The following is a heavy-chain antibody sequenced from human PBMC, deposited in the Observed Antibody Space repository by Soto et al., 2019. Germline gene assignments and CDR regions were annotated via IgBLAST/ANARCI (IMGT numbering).Heavy chain of an antibody. CDR3: ARVWTTVTAVDY. V-gene: IGHV4-31*03. D-gene: IGHD4-17*01. Sequence: SETLSLTCTVSGGSISSGNYYWSWIRLCPGKGLDWIGYIYHSGSAYYNPSLKSRVTISVDTSKNQFSLKLSSVTAADTAVYYCARVWTTVTAVDYWGQGALVTVSS. CDR2: IYHSGSA. CDR1: GGSISSGNYY. J-gene: IGHJ4*02.